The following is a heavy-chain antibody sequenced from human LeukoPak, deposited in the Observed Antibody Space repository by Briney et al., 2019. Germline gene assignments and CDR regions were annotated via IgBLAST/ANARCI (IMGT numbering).Heavy chain of an antibody. J-gene: IGHJ4*02. CDR2: IGTDGDT. Sequence: SGGSLRLSCAVSGFTYSSYDMHWVRQATGRGLEWVSGIGTDGDTYYAGSVKGRFNISRENAKNSLYLQMNSLRGGDTAVYYCARGPRAYKYYSSWYFDYWGQGTLVTVSP. D-gene: IGHD6-13*01. CDR1: GFTYSSYD. CDR3: ARGPRAYKYYSSWYFDY. V-gene: IGHV3-13*01.